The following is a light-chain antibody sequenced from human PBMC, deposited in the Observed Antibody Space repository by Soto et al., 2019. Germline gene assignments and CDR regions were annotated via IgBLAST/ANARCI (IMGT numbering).Light chain of an antibody. CDR2: EGS. Sequence: LTQPASMSGSPGQSITISCTGTSSDVGSYNLVSWYQQHPGKAPKLMIYEGSKRPSGVSNRFSGSKSGNTASLTISGLQAEDEADYYCCSYAGSSTYYVFGTGTKVTVL. CDR3: CSYAGSSTYYV. J-gene: IGLJ1*01. CDR1: SSDVGSYNL. V-gene: IGLV2-23*01.